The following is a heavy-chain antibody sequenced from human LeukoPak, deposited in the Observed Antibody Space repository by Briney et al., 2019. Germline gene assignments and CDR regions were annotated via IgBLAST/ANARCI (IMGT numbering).Heavy chain of an antibody. D-gene: IGHD1-7*01. CDR3: AREKLQIAPLHLDP. CDR1: GYTFTDHY. CDR2: INPNTGGT. J-gene: IGHJ5*02. Sequence: GASVKVSCKASGYTFTDHYIHWVRQAPGQGLQWMGWINPNTGGTNYPQKFQGRVTMTRDTSISTAYMELSRLISDDTAVYYCAREKLQIAPLHLDPWGQGTLVTVSS. V-gene: IGHV1-2*02.